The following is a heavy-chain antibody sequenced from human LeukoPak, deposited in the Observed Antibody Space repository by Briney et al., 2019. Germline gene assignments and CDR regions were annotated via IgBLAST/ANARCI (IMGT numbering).Heavy chain of an antibody. CDR2: IYYSGST. V-gene: IGHV4-39*07. J-gene: IGHJ4*02. Sequence: PSETLSLTCTVSGGSISSSSYYWGWIRQPPGKGLEWIGSIYYSGSTYYNPSLKSRVTISVDTSKNQFSLKLSSVTAADTAVYYCARVGQFYDSSGYYGPFFDYWGQGTLVTVSS. CDR3: ARVGQFYDSSGYYGPFFDY. D-gene: IGHD3-22*01. CDR1: GGSISSSSYY.